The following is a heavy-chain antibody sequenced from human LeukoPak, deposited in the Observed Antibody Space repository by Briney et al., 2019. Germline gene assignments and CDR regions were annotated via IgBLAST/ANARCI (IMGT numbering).Heavy chain of an antibody. D-gene: IGHD2-15*01. V-gene: IGHV4-59*01. CDR3: ARATDIVETDNWFDP. CDR2: IYYSGRT. J-gene: IGHJ5*02. CDR1: GGSISSYY. Sequence: SETLSLTCSVSGGSISSYYWNWIRQTPGKGLEWIGYIYYSGRTNYNPSLKSRVTISVDTSKNQFSLTLSSVTTADTAVYYCARATDIVETDNWFDPWGQGTLVTVSS.